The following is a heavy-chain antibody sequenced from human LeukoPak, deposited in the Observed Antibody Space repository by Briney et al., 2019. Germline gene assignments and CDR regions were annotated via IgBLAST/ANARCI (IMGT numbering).Heavy chain of an antibody. CDR1: GFTFSKFA. CDR2: VSYDGSYK. V-gene: IGHV3-30*04. Sequence: PGRSLRLSCAAAGFTFSKFAMHWVRQAPGKGLEWVAVVSYDGSYKYYADSVKGRFTISRDNSKNTLYLQMNSLRAEDTAVYYCAKGRGWEASYYYYYMDVWGKGTTVTISS. J-gene: IGHJ6*03. D-gene: IGHD1-26*01. CDR3: AKGRGWEASYYYYYMDV.